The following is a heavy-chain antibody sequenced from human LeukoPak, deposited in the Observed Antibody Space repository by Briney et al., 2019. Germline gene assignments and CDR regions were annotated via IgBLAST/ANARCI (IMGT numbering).Heavy chain of an antibody. CDR3: AELGITMIGGV. CDR2: IYTGGGT. J-gene: IGHJ6*04. V-gene: IGHV3-53*01. D-gene: IGHD3-10*02. Sequence: GGSLRLSCAVSGFSVRTNFMSWVRQAPGKGLEWVSVIYTGGGTDHADSVKGRFTISRDNAKNSLYLQMNSLRAEDTAVYYCAELGITMIGGVWGKGTTVTISS. CDR1: GFSVRTNF.